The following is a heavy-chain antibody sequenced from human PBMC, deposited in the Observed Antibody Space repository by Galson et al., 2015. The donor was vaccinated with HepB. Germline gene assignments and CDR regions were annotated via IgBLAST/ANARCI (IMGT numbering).Heavy chain of an antibody. V-gene: IGHV3-23*01. Sequence: SLRLSCAASGFTFSSYAMSWVRQAPGKELEWVSAISGSGGSTYYADSVKGRFTISRDNSKNTLYLQMNSLRAEDTAVYYCAKAKGEHYYDSSGYYYEAFDIWGQGTMVTVSS. CDR3: AKAKGEHYYDSSGYYYEAFDI. D-gene: IGHD3-22*01. CDR2: ISGSGGST. J-gene: IGHJ3*02. CDR1: GFTFSSYA.